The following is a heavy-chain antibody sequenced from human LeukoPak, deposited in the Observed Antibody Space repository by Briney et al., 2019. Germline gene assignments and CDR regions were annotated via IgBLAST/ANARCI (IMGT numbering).Heavy chain of an antibody. CDR3: TRAIIVALGTGPFDI. D-gene: IGHD6-13*01. Sequence: GGSMRLSSAGSGLSFRSYTMNWVRLAPGRGLEWVSSIIGTSEMHYADSVKGRFTVSRDNDKNSLFLHLYSLSVEDTAVYYCTRAIIVALGTGPFDIWGQGTVVTVSS. CDR1: GLSFRSYT. CDR2: IIGTSEM. J-gene: IGHJ3*02. V-gene: IGHV3-21*06.